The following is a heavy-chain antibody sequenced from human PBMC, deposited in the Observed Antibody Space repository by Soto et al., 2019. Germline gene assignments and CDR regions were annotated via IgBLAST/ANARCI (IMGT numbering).Heavy chain of an antibody. CDR1: GGSFSGYY. CDR3: AIMDTAMASVDY. D-gene: IGHD5-18*01. CDR2: INHSGST. Sequence: SETLSLTCAVYGGSFSGYYWSWIRQPPGKGLEWIGEINHSGSTNYNPSLKSRVTISVDTSKNQFSLKLSSVTAADTAVYYCAIMDTAMASVDYWGQGTLVTISS. J-gene: IGHJ4*02. V-gene: IGHV4-34*01.